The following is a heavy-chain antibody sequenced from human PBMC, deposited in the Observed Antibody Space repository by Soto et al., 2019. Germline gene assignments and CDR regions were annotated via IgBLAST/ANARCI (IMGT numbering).Heavy chain of an antibody. Sequence: GGSLRLCCAASGFTFSSNDMTWVRQAPGKGLEWVSTIDGSGATTYYADFVEGRFTVSRDNSKNTVYVQMNNLRADDTALYYCAKNSGWFDSWGQGTLVTVSS. V-gene: IGHV3-23*01. CDR2: IDGSGATT. CDR1: GFTFSSND. CDR3: AKNSGWFDS. J-gene: IGHJ5*01. D-gene: IGHD3-10*01.